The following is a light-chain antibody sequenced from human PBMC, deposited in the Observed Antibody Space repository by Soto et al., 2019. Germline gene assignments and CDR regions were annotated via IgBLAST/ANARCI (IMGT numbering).Light chain of an antibody. CDR1: SSNIGGNS. CDR2: DDN. Sequence: QSALTQPPSVSAAPGRKVTISCSGSSSNIGGNSVSWYQQLPGTAPKLLIYDDNKRPSGIPDRFSGSKSGTSATLGITGFHTGDEADYYCGSWDSSLSAYVFGTGTKVTVL. J-gene: IGLJ1*01. CDR3: GSWDSSLSAYV. V-gene: IGLV1-51*01.